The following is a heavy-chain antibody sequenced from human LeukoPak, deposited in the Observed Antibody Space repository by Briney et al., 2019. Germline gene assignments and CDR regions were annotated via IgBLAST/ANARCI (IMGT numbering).Heavy chain of an antibody. CDR3: ARHSDYYDSSGYYSRWVYYFDY. CDR1: GYSFTSYW. CDR2: IYPGDSDT. J-gene: IGHJ4*02. Sequence: GESLKISCKGSGYSFTSYWIGWVRQMPGKGLEWMGIIYPGDSDTRYRPSFQGQVTISADKSISTAHLQWSSLKASDNAMYYCARHSDYYDSSGYYSRWVYYFDYWGQGTLVTVSS. V-gene: IGHV5-51*01. D-gene: IGHD3-22*01.